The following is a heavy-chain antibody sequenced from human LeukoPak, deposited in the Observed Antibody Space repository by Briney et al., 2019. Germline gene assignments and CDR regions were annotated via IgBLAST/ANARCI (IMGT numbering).Heavy chain of an antibody. D-gene: IGHD2-15*01. CDR2: ISSSGDT. J-gene: IGHJ1*01. Sequence: PSETLSLTCTVSGGSISSNYWNWIRRPPGKGLEWIGYISSSGDTNYNPSLKSRLTISADTSKNQFSLKLTSVTAADTAVYYCARSGSGHGEFFQYWGQGSLVTVSS. V-gene: IGHV4-59*01. CDR3: ARSGSGHGEFFQY. CDR1: GGSISSNY.